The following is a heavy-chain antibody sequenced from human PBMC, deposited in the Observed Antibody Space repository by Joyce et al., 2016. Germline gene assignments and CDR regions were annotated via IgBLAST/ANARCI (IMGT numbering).Heavy chain of an antibody. D-gene: IGHD5-18*01. Sequence: QVQLQQWGGGLLKPSETLSVTCAVYGGSFSGYYWSWIRQPPGKGLEWIGEVNQSGSPSYDESLKSRVTISVDTSKTQLSLNLTSVTAADTAVYFCARGLVVTGTRVRGYNYGYSSWGQGTLVTVSS. V-gene: IGHV4-34*02. CDR1: GGSFSGYY. CDR2: VNQSGSP. CDR3: ARGLVVTGTRVRGYNYGYSS. J-gene: IGHJ5*02.